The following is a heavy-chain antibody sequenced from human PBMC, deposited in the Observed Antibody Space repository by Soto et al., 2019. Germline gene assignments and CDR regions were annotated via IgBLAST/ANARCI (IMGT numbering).Heavy chain of an antibody. CDR2: ISSSSSYI. CDR1: GFTFSSYS. Sequence: GGSLRLSCAASGFTFSSYSMNWVRQAPGKGLEWVSSISSSSSYIYYADSVKGRFTISRDNAKNSLYLQMNSLRAEDTAVYYCARSPNYYYYGFDVWGQGTAVTVSS. D-gene: IGHD3-10*01. V-gene: IGHV3-21*01. CDR3: ARSPNYYYYGFDV. J-gene: IGHJ6*02.